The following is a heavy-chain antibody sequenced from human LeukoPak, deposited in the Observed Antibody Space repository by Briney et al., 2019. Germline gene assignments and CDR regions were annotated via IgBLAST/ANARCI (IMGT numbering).Heavy chain of an antibody. Sequence: NPGESLKISCKESGYSFTSYWIGWVRQMPGKGLEWMGIIYPGDSDTTYRPSFQGQVTISADRSISTAYLQWSSLKASDSAMYYCARHVPHGSFFYFDLWGQGTLVTVSS. D-gene: IGHD1-26*01. CDR1: GYSFTSYW. V-gene: IGHV5-51*01. CDR3: ARHVPHGSFFYFDL. CDR2: IYPGDSDT. J-gene: IGHJ4*02.